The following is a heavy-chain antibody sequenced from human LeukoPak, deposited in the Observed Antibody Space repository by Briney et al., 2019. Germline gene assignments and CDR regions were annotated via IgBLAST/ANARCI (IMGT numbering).Heavy chain of an antibody. CDR1: GFTFDDYG. CDR2: INWNGGST. Sequence: GGSLRLSCAASGFTFDDYGMSWVRQAPGKGLEWVSGINWNGGSTGYADSVKGRFTISRDNAKNSLYLQMNSLRAEDTALYYCARDRGTWNDDGFDYWGQGTLVTVSS. V-gene: IGHV3-20*04. D-gene: IGHD1-1*01. CDR3: ARDRGTWNDDGFDY. J-gene: IGHJ4*02.